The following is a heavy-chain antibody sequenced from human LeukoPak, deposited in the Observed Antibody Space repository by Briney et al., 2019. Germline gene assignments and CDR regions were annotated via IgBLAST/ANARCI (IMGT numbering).Heavy chain of an antibody. CDR1: GFSFSTYT. CDR2: ISSNGYI. J-gene: IGHJ4*02. D-gene: IGHD5-18*01. Sequence: GGSLRLSCGASGFSFSTYTMTWVRQAPGKGLEWVSSISSNGYIYYADSLKGRFTISRDSAENSLYLQMSSLRVEDTALYYCARGTRGFTYGLDYWGQGTLVTVSS. V-gene: IGHV3-21*01. CDR3: ARGTRGFTYGLDY.